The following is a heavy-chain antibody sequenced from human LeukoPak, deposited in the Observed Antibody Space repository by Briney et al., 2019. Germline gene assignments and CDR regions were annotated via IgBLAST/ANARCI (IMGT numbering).Heavy chain of an antibody. Sequence: ASVKVSCKASGYTFTSYGISWVRQAAGQGLEWMGWISAYNGNTNYAQKLQGRVTMTTDTSTSTAYMELRSLRYDDTAVYYCAREGYYYDSSGSSIGSDYWGQGTLVTVSS. CDR1: GYTFTSYG. CDR2: ISAYNGNT. CDR3: AREGYYYDSSGSSIGSDY. J-gene: IGHJ4*02. D-gene: IGHD3-22*01. V-gene: IGHV1-18*01.